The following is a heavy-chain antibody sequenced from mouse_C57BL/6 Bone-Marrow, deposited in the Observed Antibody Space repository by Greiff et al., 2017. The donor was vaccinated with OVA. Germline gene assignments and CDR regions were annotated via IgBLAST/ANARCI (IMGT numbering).Heavy chain of an antibody. CDR2: INPYNGGT. Sequence: EVQLQQSGPVLVKPGASVKMSCKASGYTFTDYYMNWVKQSHGKSLEWIGVINPYNGGTSYNQKFKGKATLTVDKSSSTAYMELNSLTSDDSAVYYCEGYDDYFDYWGQGTTLTVSS. CDR1: GYTFTDYY. V-gene: IGHV1-19*01. J-gene: IGHJ2*01. D-gene: IGHD2-2*01. CDR3: EGYDDYFDY.